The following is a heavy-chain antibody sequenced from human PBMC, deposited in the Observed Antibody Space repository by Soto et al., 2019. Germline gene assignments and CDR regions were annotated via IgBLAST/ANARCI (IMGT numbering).Heavy chain of an antibody. CDR2: ISGSGGST. Sequence: GGSLRLSCAASGFTFSSYAMSWVRQAPGKGLEWVSAISGSGGSTYYADSVKGRFTISRDNSKNTLYLHMNSLRAEDTAVYYCARKQDRAGSYYIDYSGQATLVTVSS. CDR3: ARKQDRAGSYYIDY. V-gene: IGHV3-23*01. D-gene: IGHD3-10*01. J-gene: IGHJ4*02. CDR1: GFTFSSYA.